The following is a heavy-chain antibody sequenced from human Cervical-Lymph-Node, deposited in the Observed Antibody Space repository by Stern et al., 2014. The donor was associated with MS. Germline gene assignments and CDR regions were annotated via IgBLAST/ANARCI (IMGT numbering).Heavy chain of an antibody. CDR3: ARGEGRFAY. D-gene: IGHD3-3*01. J-gene: IGHJ4*02. V-gene: IGHV1-46*01. CDR1: GYAFTSYF. CDR2: ISPSGGST. Sequence: VQLVPPPAEVKKPGASVKVSCKASGYAFTSYFIQWVRQAPGQGLEWMGLISPSGGSTIYAQKFLGRVTMTRDTSTSTVYMDLSSLRYEDTAVYYCARGEGRFAYWGQGTLVTVSS.